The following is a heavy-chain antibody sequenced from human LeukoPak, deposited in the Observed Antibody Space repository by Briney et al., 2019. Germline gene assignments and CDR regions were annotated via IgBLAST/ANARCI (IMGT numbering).Heavy chain of an antibody. D-gene: IGHD6-13*01. CDR2: MSRSGDII. J-gene: IGHJ4*02. Sequence: GGSLRLSCAASGFTFSDYNMNWVRQVPGKGLESVSYMSRSGDIIYYADSVKGRFTISRDNAKNSLYLQMNSLRAEDTAVYYCARLVGSSWYHEVLRGRDYWGQGTLVTVSS. CDR3: ARLVGSSWYHEVLRGRDY. V-gene: IGHV3-48*01. CDR1: GFTFSDYN.